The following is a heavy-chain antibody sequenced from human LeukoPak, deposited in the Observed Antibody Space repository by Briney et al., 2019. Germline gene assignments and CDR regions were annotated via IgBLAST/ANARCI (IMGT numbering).Heavy chain of an antibody. V-gene: IGHV4-34*01. D-gene: IGHD2-2*02. CDR3: ARGPTAIPHR. CDR2: INHSGST. J-gene: IGHJ4*02. Sequence: PSETLSLTCAVYGGSFSGYYWSWIRQPPGKGLEWIGEINHSGSTNYNPSLKSRVTISVDTSKNQFSLKLSSVTAADTAVYYCARGPTAIPHRWGQGTLVTVSS. CDR1: GGSFSGYY.